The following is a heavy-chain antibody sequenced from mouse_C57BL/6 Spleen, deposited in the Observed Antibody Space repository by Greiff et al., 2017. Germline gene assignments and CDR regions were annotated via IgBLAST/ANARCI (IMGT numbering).Heavy chain of an antibody. CDR2: IYPGDGDT. Sequence: QVQLKQSGPELVKPGASVKISCKASGYAFSSSWMNWVKQRPGKGLEWIGRIYPGDGDTNYNGKFKGKATLTANKSSSTAYMQLSSRTSEDSAVYFSARASDYDDFDCWGQGTTLTVSS. CDR3: ARASDYDDFDC. D-gene: IGHD2-4*01. J-gene: IGHJ2*01. V-gene: IGHV1-82*01. CDR1: GYAFSSSW.